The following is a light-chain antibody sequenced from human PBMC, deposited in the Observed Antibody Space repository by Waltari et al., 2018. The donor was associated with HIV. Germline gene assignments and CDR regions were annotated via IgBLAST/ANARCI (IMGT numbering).Light chain of an antibody. CDR2: DAS. CDR3: QQRSNWPYT. V-gene: IGKV3-11*01. Sequence: EIVLTQSPATLSLSPGERATLSCRASQSVSSYLAWYQQKPGQAPRLLIYDASNRATGIPARFSVSGSGTDFTLTISSLEPEDFAVYYCQQRSNWPYTFGQGTKLEIK. CDR1: QSVSSY. J-gene: IGKJ2*01.